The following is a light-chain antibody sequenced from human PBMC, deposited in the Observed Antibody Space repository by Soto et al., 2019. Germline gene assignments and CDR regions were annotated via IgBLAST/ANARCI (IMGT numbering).Light chain of an antibody. J-gene: IGLJ1*01. Sequence: QSLLKQPPCSSGSPGHSVTMSCTGIISYIFDYNFVSWYQQHPGKAPKLIIYEVKKRPSGVPDRFSASKSGNTASLTVSGLQAEDEDDYYCSSYAGNNNFVFGSGIKGNV. CDR2: EVK. CDR1: ISYIFDYNF. V-gene: IGLV2-8*01. CDR3: SSYAGNNNFV.